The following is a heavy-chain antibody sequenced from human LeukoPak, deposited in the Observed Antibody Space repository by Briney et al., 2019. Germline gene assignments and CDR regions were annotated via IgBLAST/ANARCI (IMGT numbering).Heavy chain of an antibody. V-gene: IGHV3-23*01. CDR3: ASNSNYVSSTLDY. CDR1: GFTFSSYA. CDR2: ISGSGGSI. D-gene: IGHD4-11*01. Sequence: PGGSLRLSCAASGFTFSSYAMSWVRQAPGKGLEWVSAISGSGGSIYYADSVKGRFTISRDNSKNTLYLQMNSLRAEDTAVYYCASNSNYVSSTLDYWGQGTLVTVSS. J-gene: IGHJ4*02.